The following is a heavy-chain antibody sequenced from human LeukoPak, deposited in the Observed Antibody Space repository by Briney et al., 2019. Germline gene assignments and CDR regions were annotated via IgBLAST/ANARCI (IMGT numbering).Heavy chain of an antibody. CDR2: VSSDGGST. CDR1: GFTFSNFP. D-gene: IGHD3-22*01. CDR3: VKAILFGSVSYYAD. Sequence: GGSLRLSCSASGFTFSNFPMYWVRQAPAKGLEYVSAVSSDGGSTHYADSGRHRFTISRDTSKNTLSLQMGSLRPEDTAVYYCVKAILFGSVSYYADWGQGTLVTVSS. J-gene: IGHJ4*02. V-gene: IGHV3-64D*09.